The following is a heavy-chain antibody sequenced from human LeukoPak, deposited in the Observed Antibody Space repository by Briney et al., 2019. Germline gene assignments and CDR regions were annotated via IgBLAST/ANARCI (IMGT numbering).Heavy chain of an antibody. CDR2: INPNSGGT. CDR3: ARDPIHGGGSFPPWFDP. D-gene: IGHD1-26*01. Sequence: GASVKVSCKASGYTFTGYYIHWVRQAPGQGLEWMGWINPNSGGTNYAQKFQGRVTMTRDTSISTAYMELSRLRSDDTAVYYCARDPIHGGGSFPPWFDPWGQGTLVTVSS. V-gene: IGHV1-2*02. CDR1: GYTFTGYY. J-gene: IGHJ5*02.